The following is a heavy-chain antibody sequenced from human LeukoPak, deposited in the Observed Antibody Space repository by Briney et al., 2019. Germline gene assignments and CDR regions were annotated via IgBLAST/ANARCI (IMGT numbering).Heavy chain of an antibody. V-gene: IGHV4-39*07. J-gene: IGHJ3*02. Sequence: SETLSLTCTVSGGSISSSSYYWGWIRQPPGKGLEWIGSIYYSGSTYYNPSLKSRVTISVDTSKNRFSLKLSSVTAADTAVYYWAGDLVLRGFSFGYPGPGTPYDAFDNLGQGTMVTGSS. CDR2: IYYSGST. D-gene: IGHD5-18*01. CDR3: AGDLVLRGFSFGYPGPGTPYDAFDN. CDR1: GGSISSSSYY.